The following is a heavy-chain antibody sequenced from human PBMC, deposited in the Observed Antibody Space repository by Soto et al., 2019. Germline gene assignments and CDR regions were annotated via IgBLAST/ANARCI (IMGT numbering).Heavy chain of an antibody. CDR3: ARGDGGYYDSSGYYLDYFDY. CDR1: GGTFSSYA. V-gene: IGHV1-69*01. D-gene: IGHD3-22*01. Sequence: QVQLVQSGAEVKKPGSSVKVSCKASGGTFSSYAISWVRQAPGQGLEWMGGIIPIFGTANYAQKFQGRVTITADESTSTAYMELSSLRSEDTAVYYCARGDGGYYDSSGYYLDYFDYWGQGTLVTVSS. CDR2: IIPIFGTA. J-gene: IGHJ4*02.